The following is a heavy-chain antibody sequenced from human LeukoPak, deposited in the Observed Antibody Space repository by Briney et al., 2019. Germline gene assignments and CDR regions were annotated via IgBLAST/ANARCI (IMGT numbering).Heavy chain of an antibody. CDR1: GYTFTSYA. CDR2: INPNSGGT. V-gene: IGHV1-2*02. CDR3: ASADTFPTSFDY. J-gene: IGHJ4*02. D-gene: IGHD3-16*01. Sequence: ASVKVSCKASGYTFTSYAMNWVRQAPGQGLEWMGWINPNSGGTNYAQKFQGRVTMTRDTSISTAYMELSRLRSDDTAVYYCASADTFPTSFDYWGQGTLVTVSS.